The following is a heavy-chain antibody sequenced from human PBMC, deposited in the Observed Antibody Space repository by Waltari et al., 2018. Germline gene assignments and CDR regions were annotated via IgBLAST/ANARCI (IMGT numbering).Heavy chain of an antibody. J-gene: IGHJ4*02. CDR1: GATISSYA. V-gene: IGHV1-69*05. D-gene: IGHD2-15*01. CDR2: IIPIFGTA. Sequence: QVQLVQSGAEVKKPRSSVRVSCKASGATISSYAVSWVGQAPGQGLEGVGGIIPIFGTANYVQKFQGRGTITTDECTSTSYMELSSLRSEDTAVYYCARTVVVVPYWGQGTLVTVSS. CDR3: ARTVVVVPY.